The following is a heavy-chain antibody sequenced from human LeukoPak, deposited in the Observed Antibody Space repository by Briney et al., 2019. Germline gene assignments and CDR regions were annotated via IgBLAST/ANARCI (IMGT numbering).Heavy chain of an antibody. CDR2: IYYSGST. CDR3: AREKGYCSGGSCYPLLDY. CDR1: GGSISSYY. J-gene: IGHJ4*02. Sequence: SETLSLTCTVSGGSISSYYWGWIRQPPGKGLEWIGSIYYSGSTYYNPSLKSRVTISVDTPKSQFSLKLSSVTAADTAVYYCAREKGYCSGGSCYPLLDYWGQGTLVTVSS. V-gene: IGHV4-39*02. D-gene: IGHD2-15*01.